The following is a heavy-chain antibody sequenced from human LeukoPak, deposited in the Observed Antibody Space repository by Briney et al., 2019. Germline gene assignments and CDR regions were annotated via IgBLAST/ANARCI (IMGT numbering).Heavy chain of an antibody. D-gene: IGHD6-19*01. CDR2: ISYDGSNK. J-gene: IGHJ6*02. CDR1: GFTFSSYG. Sequence: GGSLRLSCAASGFTFSSYGMHWVRQAPGKGLEWVAVISYDGSNKYYADSVKGRFTISRDNSKNTLYLQMNSLRAEDTAVYYCARDREAVAGLTYYYYYGMDVWGQGTTVTVSS. CDR3: ARDREAVAGLTYYYYYGMDV. V-gene: IGHV3-30*03.